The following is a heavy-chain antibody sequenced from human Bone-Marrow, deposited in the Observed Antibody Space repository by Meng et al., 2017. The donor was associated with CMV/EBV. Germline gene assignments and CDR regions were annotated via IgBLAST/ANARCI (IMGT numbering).Heavy chain of an antibody. J-gene: IGHJ4*02. Sequence: VSGYTLTELSMHWVRQAPGKGLEWMGGFDPEDGETIYAQKFQGRVTMTEDTSTDTAYMELSSLRSEDTAVYYCATSPRVVVTASTDYWGQGTLVTVSS. D-gene: IGHD2-21*02. V-gene: IGHV1-24*01. CDR2: FDPEDGET. CDR3: ATSPRVVVTASTDY. CDR1: GYTLTELS.